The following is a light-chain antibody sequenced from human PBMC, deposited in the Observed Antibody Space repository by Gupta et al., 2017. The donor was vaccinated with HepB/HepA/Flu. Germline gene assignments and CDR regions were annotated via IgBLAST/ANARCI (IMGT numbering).Light chain of an antibody. Sequence: QSVLTQPPSASGPPGQTVTISCSGSSSNIGNNDVYWYQQLPGTAPKLLIYKNNQRPSGGPDRFSGSRSGTSAALAISGLRSEDEADYYCAAWDGSLSGRGVFGGGTKLSVL. J-gene: IGLJ2*01. CDR1: SSNIGNND. V-gene: IGLV1-47*01. CDR2: KNN. CDR3: AAWDGSLSGRGV.